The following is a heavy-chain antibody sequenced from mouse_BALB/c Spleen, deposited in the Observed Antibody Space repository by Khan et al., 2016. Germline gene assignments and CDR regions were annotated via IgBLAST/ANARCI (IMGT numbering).Heavy chain of an antibody. Sequence: EVELVESGGGLVQPGGSLKLSCAASGFDFSRYWMSWVRQAPGKGLEWIGEINPDSSTINYTPSLKDRFIISRDNAKNTLYLQMSKVRSEDTALYYCARLHYYGYMNYWGQGTTLTVSS. D-gene: IGHD1-2*01. CDR3: ARLHYYGYMNY. J-gene: IGHJ2*01. CDR2: INPDSSTI. CDR1: GFDFSRYW. V-gene: IGHV4-1*02.